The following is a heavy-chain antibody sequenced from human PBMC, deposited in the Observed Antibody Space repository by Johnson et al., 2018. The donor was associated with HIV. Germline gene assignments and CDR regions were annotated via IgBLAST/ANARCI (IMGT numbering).Heavy chain of an antibody. CDR1: GFTFSSYA. V-gene: IGHV3-30*04. CDR3: AKVPVGAKGPVAFDI. J-gene: IGHJ3*02. D-gene: IGHD1-26*01. Sequence: VQLVESGGGVVQPGRSLRLSCAASGFTFSSYAMHWVRQAPGKGLEWVAVISYDGSNKYYADSVKGRFTISRDNAKNSLYLQMNSLRAEDTALYYCAKVPVGAKGPVAFDIWGQGTMVTVSS. CDR2: ISYDGSNK.